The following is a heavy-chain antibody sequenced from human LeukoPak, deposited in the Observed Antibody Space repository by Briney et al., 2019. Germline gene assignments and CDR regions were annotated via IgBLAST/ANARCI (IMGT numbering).Heavy chain of an antibody. CDR3: AKDSYNSYSSSSNFEN. Sequence: PGGSLRLSCAASGFTFSSYAMHWVRQAPGKGLEWVALIRYDGSHQYYADSVKGRFTISRDNSKNTVYLQMNSLRAEDTAVYYCAKDSYNSYSSSSNFENWGQGTLVTVSS. J-gene: IGHJ4*02. CDR2: IRYDGSHQ. CDR1: GFTFSSYA. V-gene: IGHV3-30*02. D-gene: IGHD6-6*01.